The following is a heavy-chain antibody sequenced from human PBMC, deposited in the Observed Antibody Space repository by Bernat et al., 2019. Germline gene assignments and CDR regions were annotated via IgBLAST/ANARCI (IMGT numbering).Heavy chain of an antibody. CDR1: GFTFSSYA. CDR2: ISGSGGST. J-gene: IGHJ3*02. V-gene: IGHV3-23*04. Sequence: EVQLVESGGGLVQPGGSLRLSCAASGFTFSSYAMSWVRQAPGKGLEWVSAISGSGGSTYYADSVKGRFTISRDNSKNTLYLQMNSLRAEDTAVYYCAKDHTVDTVTTDDAFDIWGQGTMVTVSS. D-gene: IGHD4-11*01. CDR3: AKDHTVDTVTTDDAFDI.